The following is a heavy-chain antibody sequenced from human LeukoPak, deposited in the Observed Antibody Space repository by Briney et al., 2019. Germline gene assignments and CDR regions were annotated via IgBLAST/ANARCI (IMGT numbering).Heavy chain of an antibody. CDR1: GYTFTGYY. J-gene: IGHJ4*02. Sequence: ASVKVSCKASGYTFTGYYMHWVRLAPGQGLEWKGWIYPNSGGTNYAQKFQGRVTMTRDTSISTAYMELSSLRSEDTAVYYCARARGMAYYGSGSPDYWGQGTLVTVSS. CDR2: IYPNSGGT. CDR3: ARARGMAYYGSGSPDY. D-gene: IGHD3-10*01. V-gene: IGHV1-2*02.